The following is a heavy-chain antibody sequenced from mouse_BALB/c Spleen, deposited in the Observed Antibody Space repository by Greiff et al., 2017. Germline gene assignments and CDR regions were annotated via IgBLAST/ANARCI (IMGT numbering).Heavy chain of an antibody. CDR1: GFTFSSYT. Sequence: EVKLVESGGGLVQPGGSLKLSCVASGFTFSSYTMSWVRQTPEKRLEWVAYISNGGGSTYYPDTVKGRFTISRDNAKNTLYLQMSSLKSEDTAMYYCARGYRSYAMDYWGQGTSVTVSS. D-gene: IGHD2-14*01. V-gene: IGHV5-12-2*01. CDR3: ARGYRSYAMDY. J-gene: IGHJ4*01. CDR2: ISNGGGST.